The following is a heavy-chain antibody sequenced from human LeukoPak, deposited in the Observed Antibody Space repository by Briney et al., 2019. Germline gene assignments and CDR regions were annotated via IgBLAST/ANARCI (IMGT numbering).Heavy chain of an antibody. V-gene: IGHV1-18*01. CDR2: ISAYNGNT. CDR1: GYTFTSYA. J-gene: IGHJ4*02. CDR3: ARAHYYDSSGYPNDDY. Sequence: ASVKVSCKASGYTFTSYAMHWVRQAPGQRLEWMGWISAYNGNTNYAQKLQGRVTMTTDTSTSTAYMELRSLRSDDTAVYYCARAHYYDSSGYPNDDYWGQGTLVTVSS. D-gene: IGHD3-22*01.